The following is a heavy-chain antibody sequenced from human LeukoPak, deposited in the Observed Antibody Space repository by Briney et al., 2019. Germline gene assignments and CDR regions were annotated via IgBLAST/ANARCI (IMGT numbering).Heavy chain of an antibody. CDR2: IYYSGST. D-gene: IGHD4-17*01. CDR3: ARVTTVTSIFDY. CDR1: GDSISSSSYY. Sequence: PSETLSLTCTVSGDSISSSSYYWGWIRQPPGKGLEWIGSIYYSGSTYYNPSLKSRVTISIDTSKNRFSLKLSSVTAADTALYYCARVTTVTSIFDYWGQGTLVTVSS. J-gene: IGHJ4*02. V-gene: IGHV4-39*07.